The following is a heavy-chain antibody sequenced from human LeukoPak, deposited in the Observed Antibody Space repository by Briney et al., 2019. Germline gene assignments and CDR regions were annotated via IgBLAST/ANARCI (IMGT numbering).Heavy chain of an antibody. D-gene: IGHD5-18*01. J-gene: IGHJ4*02. Sequence: GGSLRLSCATSGFIFSHHGMNWVRRAPGKGLEGVANIKQDGREKYYVDSVKGRFTISRDNAKNSLYLQINSLRAEDTAVYYCARAVYSYGPFDYWGQGTLVTVSS. CDR3: ARAVYSYGPFDY. CDR1: GFIFSHHG. V-gene: IGHV3-7*04. CDR2: IKQDGREK.